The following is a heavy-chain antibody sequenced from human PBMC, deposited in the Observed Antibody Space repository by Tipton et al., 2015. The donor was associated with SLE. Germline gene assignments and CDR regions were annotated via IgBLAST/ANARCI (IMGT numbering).Heavy chain of an antibody. J-gene: IGHJ4*02. V-gene: IGHV4-61*02. D-gene: IGHD2-2*02. CDR1: GGSISSGSYY. CDR3: AREAYCSSTSCYTGALDY. Sequence: TLSLTCTVSGGSISSGSYYWSWIRQPAGKGLERIGRIYTSGSTNYNPSLKSRVTMSVDTSKNQFSLKLSSVTAADTAVYYCAREAYCSSTSCYTGALDYWGQGTLVTVSS. CDR2: IYTSGST.